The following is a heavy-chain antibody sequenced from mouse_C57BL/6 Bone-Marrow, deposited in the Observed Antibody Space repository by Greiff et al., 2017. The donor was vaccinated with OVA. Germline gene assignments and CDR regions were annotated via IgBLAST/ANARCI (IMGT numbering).Heavy chain of an antibody. Sequence: VKLMESGAELVRPGASVKLSCKASGYTFTDYYINWVKQRPGQGLEWIARIYPGSGNTYYNEKFKGKATLTAEKSSSTAYMQLSSLTSEDSAVYFCARSLYFDDWGQGTTLTVSS. CDR3: ARSLYFDD. V-gene: IGHV1-76*01. CDR1: GYTFTDYY. CDR2: IYPGSGNT. J-gene: IGHJ2*01.